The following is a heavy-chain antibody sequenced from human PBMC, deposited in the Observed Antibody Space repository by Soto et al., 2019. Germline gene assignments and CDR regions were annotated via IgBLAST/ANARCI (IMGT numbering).Heavy chain of an antibody. CDR1: GGSVNSGTYY. V-gene: IGHV4-61*01. CDR3: ARDPGYCSGGGCYSWAFDI. D-gene: IGHD2-15*01. CDR2: IYYSGNT. J-gene: IGHJ3*02. Sequence: SETLSLTCTFSGGSVNSGTYYLSWIRQPPGKGLEWIGYIYYSGNTNYNPSLKSRVTISVDTSKNQFSLKLSSVTAADTAVYYCARDPGYCSGGGCYSWAFDIWGQGTMVTVSS.